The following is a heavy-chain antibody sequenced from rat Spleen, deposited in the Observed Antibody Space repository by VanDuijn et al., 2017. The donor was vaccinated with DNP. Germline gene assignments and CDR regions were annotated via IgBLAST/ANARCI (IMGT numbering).Heavy chain of an antibody. V-gene: IGHV5S10*01. CDR1: GFTFSDYN. D-gene: IGHD4-3*01. J-gene: IGHJ2*01. Sequence: EVQLVESGGGLVQPGRSLKLSCVGSGFTFSDYNMAWVRQAPKKGLEWVATISYDGSDTSYRDSVKGRFAVSRNNAKSTLYLQMNSPRSEDMATYYCVRWNSGHFDYWGQGVMVTVSS. CDR3: VRWNSGHFDY. CDR2: ISYDGSDT.